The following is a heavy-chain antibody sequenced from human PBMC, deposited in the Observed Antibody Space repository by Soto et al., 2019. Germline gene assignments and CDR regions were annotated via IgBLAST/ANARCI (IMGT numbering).Heavy chain of an antibody. Sequence: QVQLVQSGAEVKKPGSSVKVSCKASGGTFSSYAISWVRQAPGHGLEWMGGIIPIFGTANYAQKFQGRVTITADESTSTAYMELGSLRSEDTAVYYCARVRVTAASYYYYGMDVWGQGTTVTVSS. CDR2: IIPIFGTA. CDR1: GGTFSSYA. V-gene: IGHV1-69*01. J-gene: IGHJ6*02. CDR3: ARVRVTAASYYYYGMDV. D-gene: IGHD2-21*02.